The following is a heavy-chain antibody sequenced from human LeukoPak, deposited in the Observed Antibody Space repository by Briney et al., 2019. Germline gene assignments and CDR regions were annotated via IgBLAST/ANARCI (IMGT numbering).Heavy chain of an antibody. J-gene: IGHJ4*02. CDR3: ARAGTTVILDY. CDR2: IWYDGSNK. V-gene: IGHV3-33*01. CDR1: GFTFSSYG. Sequence: GGSLRLSCAASGFTFSSYGIHWVRQAPGKGLEWVAVIWYDGSNKYYADSVKGRFTISRDNSKNTLYLQMNSVRAEDTAVYYCARAGTTVILDYWGQGTLVTVSS. D-gene: IGHD4-17*01.